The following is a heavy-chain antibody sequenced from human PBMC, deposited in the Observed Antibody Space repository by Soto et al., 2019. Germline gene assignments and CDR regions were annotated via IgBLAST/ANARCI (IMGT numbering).Heavy chain of an antibody. Sequence: GASVKVSCKASGYTFTSYGISWVRQAPGQGLEWMGGIIPIFGTANYAQKFQGRVTITADESTSTAYMELSSLRSEDTAVYYCARGVVRRWFDPWGQGTLVTVSS. CDR1: GYTFTSYG. CDR2: IIPIFGTA. CDR3: ARGVVRRWFDP. V-gene: IGHV1-69*13. J-gene: IGHJ5*02. D-gene: IGHD6-6*01.